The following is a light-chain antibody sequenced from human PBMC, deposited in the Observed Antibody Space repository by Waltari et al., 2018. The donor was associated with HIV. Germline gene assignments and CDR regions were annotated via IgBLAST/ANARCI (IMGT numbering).Light chain of an antibody. Sequence: QSVLAQPPSASATPGQRVTLPCSRTPSTIAGKTVTCYQQLPGTAPKRLIYSNNERPSGVPDRLSGSTSGTSASLVISGLQSEDEADYYCAAWDDSLKGGAFGTGTKVTVL. V-gene: IGLV1-44*01. CDR3: AAWDDSLKGGA. CDR1: PSTIAGKT. J-gene: IGLJ1*01. CDR2: SNN.